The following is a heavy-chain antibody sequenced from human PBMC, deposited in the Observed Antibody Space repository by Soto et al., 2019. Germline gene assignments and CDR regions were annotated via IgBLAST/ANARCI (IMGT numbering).Heavy chain of an antibody. D-gene: IGHD1-26*01. CDR3: AHGRDVLGATWLGGFDY. CDR1: GFTFSSYA. CDR2: ISGSGGST. Sequence: EVQLVESGGGLVQPGGSLRLSCAASGFTFSSYAMSWVRQAPGKGLEWVSAISGSGGSTYYADSVKGRFTISRDNSKNTLYLQMKSLRAEDTAVDYCAHGRDVLGATWLGGFDYWGQGTLVTVSS. J-gene: IGHJ4*02. V-gene: IGHV3-23*04.